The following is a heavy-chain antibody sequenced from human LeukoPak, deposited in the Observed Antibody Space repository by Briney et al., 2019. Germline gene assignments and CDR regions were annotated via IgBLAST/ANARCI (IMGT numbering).Heavy chain of an antibody. Sequence: SQTLSLTCAISGDSVSSNSATWDWIRQSPSRGLEWLGRTYYRSKWYYDYAVSVKSRITINPDTSKNQLSLHLNSVTPEDTAVYYCANLFGDSSGYPQKYYFDYWGQGTLVTVSS. CDR3: ANLFGDSSGYPQKYYFDY. CDR1: GDSVSSNSAT. D-gene: IGHD3-22*01. V-gene: IGHV6-1*01. CDR2: TYYRSKWYY. J-gene: IGHJ4*02.